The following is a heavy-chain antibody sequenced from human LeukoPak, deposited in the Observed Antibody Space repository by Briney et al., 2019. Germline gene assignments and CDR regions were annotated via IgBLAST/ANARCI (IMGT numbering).Heavy chain of an antibody. CDR2: ISSDGSKT. V-gene: IGHV3-30*04. CDR3: ATSTTVAGTFWFDP. J-gene: IGHJ5*02. CDR1: GVSLSNYA. Sequence: GGSLRLSCAPSGVSLSNYALDWVRQATGKGLEWVAAISSDGSKTYYTDSVKGRFTISRDGPSDTLSLQMGSLRAEDTARYYCATSTTVAGTFWFDPWGQGTLVIVSS. D-gene: IGHD6-19*01.